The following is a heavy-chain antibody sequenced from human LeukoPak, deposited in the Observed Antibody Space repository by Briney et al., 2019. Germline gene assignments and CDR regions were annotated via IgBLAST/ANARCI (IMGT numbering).Heavy chain of an antibody. D-gene: IGHD3-22*01. J-gene: IGHJ3*02. CDR2: IYYSGST. CDR3: AREVWSSSGYPDAFDI. Sequence: PSETLSLTCTVSGGSISSGDYYWSWIRQPLGKGLEWIGYIYYSGSTYYNPSLKSRVTISVDTSKNQFSLKLSSVTAADTAVYYCAREVWSSSGYPDAFDIWGQGTMVTVSS. V-gene: IGHV4-30-4*01. CDR1: GGSISSGDYY.